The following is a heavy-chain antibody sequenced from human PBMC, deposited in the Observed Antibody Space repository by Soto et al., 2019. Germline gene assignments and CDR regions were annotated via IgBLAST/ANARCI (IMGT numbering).Heavy chain of an antibody. Sequence: PGGSLRLSCAASGFTFSSYAMHWVRQAPGKGLEWVAVISYDGSNKYYADSVKGRFTISRDNSKNTLYLQMNSLRAEDTAVYYCARDPAMASFDYWGQGTLVTVSS. CDR2: ISYDGSNK. V-gene: IGHV3-30-3*01. CDR3: ARDPAMASFDY. CDR1: GFTFSSYA. D-gene: IGHD5-18*01. J-gene: IGHJ4*02.